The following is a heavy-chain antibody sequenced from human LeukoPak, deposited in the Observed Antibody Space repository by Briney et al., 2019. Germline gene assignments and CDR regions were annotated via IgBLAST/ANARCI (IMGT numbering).Heavy chain of an antibody. CDR2: INPSGDNT. V-gene: IGHV1-46*01. J-gene: IGHJ4*02. Sequence: ASVKVSCKASGFTFTNYYIHWVRQAPGQGLEWMGLINPSGDNTGYAQRFQSRVTMTRDTSTSTVYMELSNLRSEDTAVYYCARDYSKFDYWGQGTLVTVSS. CDR1: GFTFTNYY. CDR3: ARDYSKFDY. D-gene: IGHD4-4*01.